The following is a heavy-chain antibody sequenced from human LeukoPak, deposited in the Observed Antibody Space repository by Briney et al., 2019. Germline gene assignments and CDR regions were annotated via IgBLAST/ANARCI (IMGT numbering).Heavy chain of an antibody. V-gene: IGHV3-23*01. CDR1: GFTFSSYA. CDR2: ISGSGGST. Sequence: GGSLRLSCAASGFTFSSYAMSWVRQAPGKGLEWVSAISGSGGSTYYAGSVKGRFTISRDNSKNTLYLQMNSLRAEDTAVYYCAKGTYDSSGLFDYWGQGTLVTVSS. D-gene: IGHD3-22*01. CDR3: AKGTYDSSGLFDY. J-gene: IGHJ4*02.